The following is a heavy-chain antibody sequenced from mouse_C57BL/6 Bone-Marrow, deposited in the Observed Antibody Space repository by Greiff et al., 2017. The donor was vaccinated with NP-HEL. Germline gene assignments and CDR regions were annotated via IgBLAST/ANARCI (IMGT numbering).Heavy chain of an antibody. CDR3: ARSEYDYDEAWLAY. V-gene: IGHV1-52*01. CDR1: GYTFTSYW. J-gene: IGHJ3*01. CDR2: IDPSDSET. Sequence: QVQLQQPGAELVRPGSSVKLSCKASGYTFTSYWMHWVKQRPIQGLEWIGNIDPSDSETHYNQKFKDKATLTVDKSSSTAYLQLSHLTSEDAAVYYCARSEYDYDEAWLAYGGQGTLVTVAA. D-gene: IGHD2-4*01.